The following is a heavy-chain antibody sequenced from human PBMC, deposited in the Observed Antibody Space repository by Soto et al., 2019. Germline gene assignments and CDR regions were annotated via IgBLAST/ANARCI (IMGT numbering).Heavy chain of an antibody. CDR2: ISAYNGNT. Sequence: GASVKVSCKASGYTFTSYGISWVRQAPGQGLEWMGWISAYNGNTNYAQKLQGRVTMTTDTSTSTAYMELRSLRSDDTAVYYCARDPSHCTNGVCHSDNWFDPWGQGTLVTVSS. D-gene: IGHD2-8*01. V-gene: IGHV1-18*01. CDR3: ARDPSHCTNGVCHSDNWFDP. J-gene: IGHJ5*02. CDR1: GYTFTSYG.